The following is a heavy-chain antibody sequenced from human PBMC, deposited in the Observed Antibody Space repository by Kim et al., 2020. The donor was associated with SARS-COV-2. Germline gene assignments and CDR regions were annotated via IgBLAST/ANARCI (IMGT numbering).Heavy chain of an antibody. CDR2: ISGDGFTT. D-gene: IGHD2-21*01. CDR3: AKDLWPSPHTPGDPFDQ. V-gene: IGHV3-23*01. J-gene: IGHJ4*02. CDR1: GFTFSNFA. Sequence: GGSLRLSCAASGFTFSNFAMSWVRQTPGKGLDRVSTISGDGFTTYYLDSVKGRFTISRDNYKNTMYLQMSSLRVEDTAIYFCAKDLWPSPHTPGDPFDQWGQGTLVTVSS.